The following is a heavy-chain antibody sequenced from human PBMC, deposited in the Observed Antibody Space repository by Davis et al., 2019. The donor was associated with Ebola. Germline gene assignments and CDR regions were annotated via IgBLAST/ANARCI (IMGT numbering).Heavy chain of an antibody. CDR1: GFTFSGSA. Sequence: PGGSLRLSCAASGFTFSGSAMHWVRQASGKGLEWVGRIRSKANSYATAYAASVKGRFTISRDDSKNTAYLQMNSLKTEDTAVYYCTAYSSSSNFDYWGQGTLVTVSS. D-gene: IGHD6-6*01. J-gene: IGHJ4*02. CDR2: IRSKANSYAT. V-gene: IGHV3-73*01. CDR3: TAYSSSSNFDY.